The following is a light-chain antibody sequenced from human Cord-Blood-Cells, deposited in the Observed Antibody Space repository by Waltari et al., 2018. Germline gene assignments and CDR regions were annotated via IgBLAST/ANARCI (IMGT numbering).Light chain of an antibody. CDR1: SSDAGGSNY. CDR2: EVS. Sequence: QSALTQPPSASGSPGQSVTISCTGTSSDAGGSNYASWYQQHPGKAPKLMIYEVSKRPSGVPDRFSGSKSGNTASLTVSGLQAEDEADYYCSSYAGSNNYVFGTGTKVTVL. CDR3: SSYAGSNNYV. V-gene: IGLV2-8*01. J-gene: IGLJ1*01.